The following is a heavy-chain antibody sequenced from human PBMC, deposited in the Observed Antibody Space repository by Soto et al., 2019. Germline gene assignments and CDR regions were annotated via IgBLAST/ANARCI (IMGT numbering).Heavy chain of an antibody. CDR2: INWNSGSI. J-gene: IGHJ1*01. CDR1: GFTFDDYA. CDR3: VKNESISWSSGHFRH. V-gene: IGHV3-9*01. D-gene: IGHD6-13*01. Sequence: EVQLVESGGGLVQPGRSLRLSCAASGFTFDDYAMHWVRQVPGKGLEWVSGINWNSGSIGYADSGKGRFAISRDNAKNSLHLQMNSLRAEATASYYCVKNESISWSSGHFRHWGQGTLVTVSS.